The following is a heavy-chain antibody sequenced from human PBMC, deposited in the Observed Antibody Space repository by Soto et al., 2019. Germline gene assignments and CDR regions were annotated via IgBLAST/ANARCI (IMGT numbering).Heavy chain of an antibody. Sequence: QVQLVESGGGVVQPGRSLRLSCAASGFTFSSYAMHWVRQAPGKGLEWVAVISYDGSNKYYADSVKGRFTISRDNSKNPLYLQMTGLRVGETVLYYVGGGGSPIVVVTATTTPYFDYWGQGTLVTVSS. CDR2: ISYDGSNK. CDR3: GGGGSPIVVVTATTTPYFDY. D-gene: IGHD2-21*02. V-gene: IGHV3-30-3*01. CDR1: GFTFSSYA. J-gene: IGHJ4*02.